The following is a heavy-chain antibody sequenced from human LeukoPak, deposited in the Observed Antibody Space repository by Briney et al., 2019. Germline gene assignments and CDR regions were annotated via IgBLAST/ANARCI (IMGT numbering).Heavy chain of an antibody. CDR2: RYYSGST. Sequence: SDTLSLTCTVSGGSISSSYWSWIRQPPGKGLEWIGYRYYSGSTNYNPSLQSRVTISLDTSKNQFSLKLSSVTAADTAVYYCAREYCSSSSCYFDYWGQGTLVTVSS. D-gene: IGHD2-2*01. CDR3: AREYCSSSSCYFDY. CDR1: GGSISSSY. V-gene: IGHV4-59*01. J-gene: IGHJ4*02.